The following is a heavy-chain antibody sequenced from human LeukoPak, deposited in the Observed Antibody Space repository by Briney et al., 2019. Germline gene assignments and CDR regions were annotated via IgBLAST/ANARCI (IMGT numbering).Heavy chain of an antibody. CDR3: ARSHREYYYGSGSYTENNWFDP. J-gene: IGHJ5*02. CDR1: GGSLSGYY. CDR2: INHSGST. V-gene: IGHV4-34*01. Sequence: PSGTLSLTCVVYGGSLSGYYWSWIRQPPGKGLEWIGEINHSGSTNYNPSLKSRVTISVDTSKNQFSLKLSSVTAADTAVYYWARSHREYYYGSGSYTENNWFDPWGQGTLVTVSS. D-gene: IGHD3-10*01.